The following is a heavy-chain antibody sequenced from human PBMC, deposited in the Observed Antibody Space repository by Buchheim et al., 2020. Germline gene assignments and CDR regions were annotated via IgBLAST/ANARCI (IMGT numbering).Heavy chain of an antibody. CDR1: GGSISSYY. CDR3: ARAVAVAEVFYYGMDV. V-gene: IGHV4-59*01. CDR2: IYYSGST. D-gene: IGHD6-19*01. Sequence: QVQLQESGPGLVKPSETLSLTCTVSGGSISSYYWSWIRQPPGKGLEWIGYIYYSGSTNYHPSLKSRVTISVDTSKNQFSLKLSSVTAADTAVYYCARAVAVAEVFYYGMDVWGQGTT. J-gene: IGHJ6*02.